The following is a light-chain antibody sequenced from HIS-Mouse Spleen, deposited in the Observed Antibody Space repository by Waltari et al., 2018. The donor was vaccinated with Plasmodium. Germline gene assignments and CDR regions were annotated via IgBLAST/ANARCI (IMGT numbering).Light chain of an antibody. Sequence: GSLGERATINCKSSQSVLYSSNNKNYFAWYQQKPGQPPKLLIYWASTRESGVPDRFSGSGSGTDFTLTISSLQAEDVAVYYCQQYYSTPYTFGQGTKLEIK. CDR1: QSVLYSSNNKNY. CDR2: WAS. CDR3: QQYYSTPYT. J-gene: IGKJ2*01. V-gene: IGKV4-1*01.